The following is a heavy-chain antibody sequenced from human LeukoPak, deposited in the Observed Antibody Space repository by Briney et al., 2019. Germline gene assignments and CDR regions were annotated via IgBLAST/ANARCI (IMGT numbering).Heavy chain of an antibody. CDR2: ISYDGNNK. V-gene: IGHV3-30-3*01. J-gene: IGHJ4*02. CDR3: ARDGPYYDILTGYPPFDY. D-gene: IGHD3-9*01. Sequence: GGSLRLSCAASGFTFSSYTIHWVRQAPGKGLEWAAVISYDGNNKYYADSVKGRFTISRDNSKNMLYLQMNSLRTEDTAVYYCARDGPYYDILTGYPPFDYCGQGTLVTVSS. CDR1: GFTFSSYT.